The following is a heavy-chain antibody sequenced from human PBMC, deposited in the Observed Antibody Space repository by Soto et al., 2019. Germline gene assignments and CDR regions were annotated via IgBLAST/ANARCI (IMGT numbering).Heavy chain of an antibody. D-gene: IGHD6-13*01. V-gene: IGHV3-23*01. CDR1: GFTFSSYA. CDR2: ISGSGGST. CDR3: ARSPGIAAATPDY. J-gene: IGHJ4*02. Sequence: EVQLLESGGGLVQPGGSLRLSCAASGFTFSSYAMSWVRQAPGKGLXXVSAISGSGGSTYYADSVKGRFTISRDNSXXXXXLXXXSLRAEDTAVYYCARSPGIAAATPDYWGQGTLVTVSS.